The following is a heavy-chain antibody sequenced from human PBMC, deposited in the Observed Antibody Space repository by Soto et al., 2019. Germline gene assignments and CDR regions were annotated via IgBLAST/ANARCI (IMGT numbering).Heavy chain of an antibody. CDR1: GFTFDDYA. V-gene: IGHV3-9*01. CDR3: AKDNEPLDYRDAFDI. Sequence: EVQLVESGGGLVQPGRSLRLSCAASGFTFDDYAMHWVRQAPGKGLEWVSGISWNSGSIGYADSVKGRFTISRDNAKNSLYLQMNSLRAEDTALYYCAKDNEPLDYRDAFDIWGQGTMVTVSS. J-gene: IGHJ3*02. CDR2: ISWNSGSI. D-gene: IGHD5-12*01.